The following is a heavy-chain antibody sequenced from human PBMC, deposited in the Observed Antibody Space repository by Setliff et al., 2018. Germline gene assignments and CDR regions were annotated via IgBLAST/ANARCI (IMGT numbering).Heavy chain of an antibody. Sequence: PSETLSLTCTVSGGSISTSSYWGWIRQPPGKGLEWIGSIYYSGSTYYNPSLKRRVTISVDTSKNQFSLKLSSVTAADTAVYYCARGSYYDSSGYSPDFFDYWGQGTLVTVSS. CDR1: GGSISTSSY. D-gene: IGHD3-22*01. J-gene: IGHJ4*02. V-gene: IGHV4-39*02. CDR2: IYYSGST. CDR3: ARGSYYDSSGYSPDFFDY.